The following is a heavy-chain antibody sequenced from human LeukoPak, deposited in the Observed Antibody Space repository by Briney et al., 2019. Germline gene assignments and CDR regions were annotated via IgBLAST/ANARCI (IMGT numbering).Heavy chain of an antibody. J-gene: IGHJ4*02. CDR1: GFTYSSYW. CDR3: ARVDSSSWSPFDY. Sequence: GGSLRLSCAASGFTYSSYWMHWARQAPGKGLVWVSRINSDGSSTSYADSVKGRFTISRDNAKNTLYLQMNSLRAEDTAVYYCARVDSSSWSPFDYWGQGTLVTVSS. V-gene: IGHV3-74*01. D-gene: IGHD6-13*01. CDR2: INSDGSST.